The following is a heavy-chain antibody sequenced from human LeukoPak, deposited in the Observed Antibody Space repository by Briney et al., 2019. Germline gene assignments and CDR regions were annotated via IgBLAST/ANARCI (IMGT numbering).Heavy chain of an antibody. D-gene: IGHD2-2*01. J-gene: IGHJ6*02. Sequence: ASVKVSCKASGYTFTSYGISWVRQAPGQGLEWMGWISAYNGNTNYAQKLQGRVTMTTDTSTSTAYMELRSLRSDDTAVYYCARARGGSDCSSTSCYYYYGMDVWGQGTTVTVSS. CDR1: GYTFTSYG. V-gene: IGHV1-18*01. CDR3: ARARGGSDCSSTSCYYYYGMDV. CDR2: ISAYNGNT.